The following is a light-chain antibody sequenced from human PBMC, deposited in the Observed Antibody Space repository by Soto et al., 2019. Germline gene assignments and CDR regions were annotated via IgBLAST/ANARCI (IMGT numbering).Light chain of an antibody. J-gene: IGKJ2*01. CDR3: QQYESTPPT. Sequence: DIVMTQSPDSLAVSLGERATINCKSSQSVLYSSNNKNYLAWYQQRPGQPPKLLIYWASTRESGVPDRFSGSASRTDFTLTITSLQAEDGAVYYCQQYESTPPTFGQGTKLE. CDR1: QSVLYSSNNKNY. CDR2: WAS. V-gene: IGKV4-1*01.